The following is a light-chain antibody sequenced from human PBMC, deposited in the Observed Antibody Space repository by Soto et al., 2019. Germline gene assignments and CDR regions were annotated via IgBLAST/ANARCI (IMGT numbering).Light chain of an antibody. CDR1: SSDVGGYNY. Sequence: QSVLTQPASVSGSPGQSITISCTGTSSDVGGYNYVSWYQQHPGKAPKLMIYDVNNRPSGVSDRFSGSKSGNTASLTISGRQAEDEADYYCSSYTSSSTLYVFGTGTKVTVL. J-gene: IGLJ1*01. CDR2: DVN. CDR3: SSYTSSSTLYV. V-gene: IGLV2-14*01.